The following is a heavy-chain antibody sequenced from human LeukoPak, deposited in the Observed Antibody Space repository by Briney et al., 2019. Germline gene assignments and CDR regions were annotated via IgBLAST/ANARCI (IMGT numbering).Heavy chain of an antibody. D-gene: IGHD1-1*01. J-gene: IGHJ3*02. CDR3: ARSVKQTGTTRHAFDI. CDR1: GFTFSSYS. CDR2: ISSSSSYI. Sequence: PGGSLRLSCAASGFTFSSYSMNWVRQAPGKGLEWVSSISSSSSYIYYADSVKGRFTISRDNAKNSLYLQMSSLRAEDTAVYYCARSVKQTGTTRHAFDIWGQGTMVTVSS. V-gene: IGHV3-21*01.